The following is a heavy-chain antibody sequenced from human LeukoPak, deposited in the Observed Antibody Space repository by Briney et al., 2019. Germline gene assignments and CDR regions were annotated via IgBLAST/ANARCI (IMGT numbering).Heavy chain of an antibody. V-gene: IGHV4-39*01. CDR3: ASLAVAGLSEGY. CDR2: IYYSGST. Sequence: SETLSLTCTVSGGSISSDSYYWPWIRQPPGKGLKWIASIYYSGSTYYNPSLKSRVTISVDTSRNQFSLKLSSVTAADTAVYYCASLAVAGLSEGYWGQGTLVIVSS. CDR1: GGSISSDSYY. D-gene: IGHD6-19*01. J-gene: IGHJ4*02.